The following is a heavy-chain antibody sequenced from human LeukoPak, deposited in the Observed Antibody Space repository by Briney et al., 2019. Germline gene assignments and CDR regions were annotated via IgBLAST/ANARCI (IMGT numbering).Heavy chain of an antibody. CDR3: ARGMGATDAFDI. CDR2: IYSGGST. V-gene: IGHV3-23*03. CDR1: GFTFSSYA. Sequence: GQSLRLSCAASGFTFSSYAMSWVRQAPGKGLEWVSVIYSGGSTYYADSVKGRFTISRDNSKNTLYLQMNSLRAEDTAVYYCARGMGATDAFDIWGQGTMVTVSS. D-gene: IGHD1-26*01. J-gene: IGHJ3*02.